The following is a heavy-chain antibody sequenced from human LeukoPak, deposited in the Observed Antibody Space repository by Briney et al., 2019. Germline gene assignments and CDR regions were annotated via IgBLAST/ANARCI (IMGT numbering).Heavy chain of an antibody. D-gene: IGHD5-18*01. V-gene: IGHV4-39*01. CDR2: VYSSGST. CDR1: GVSISSSSYY. Sequence: SETLSLTCTVSGVSISSSSYYWGWIRQPPGKGLEWIGSVYSSGSTYHNPSLKSRVTISVDTSKNQFSLKLSSVTAADTAVYYCARRTGYNYGFRAFDIWGQGTMVAVSS. J-gene: IGHJ3*02. CDR3: ARRTGYNYGFRAFDI.